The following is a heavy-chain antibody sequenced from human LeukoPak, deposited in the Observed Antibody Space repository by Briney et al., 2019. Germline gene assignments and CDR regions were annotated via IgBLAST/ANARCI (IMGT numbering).Heavy chain of an antibody. CDR2: ISYDGSNK. D-gene: IGHD5-12*01. CDR3: AREVATRLGDYFDY. V-gene: IGHV3-30-3*01. CDR1: GFTFSSYA. Sequence: GGSLRLSSAASGFTFSSYAMHWVRQAPGKGLEWVAVISYDGSNKYYADSVKGRFTISRDNSKNTLYLQMNSLRAEDTAVYYCAREVATRLGDYFDYWGQGTLVTVSS. J-gene: IGHJ4*02.